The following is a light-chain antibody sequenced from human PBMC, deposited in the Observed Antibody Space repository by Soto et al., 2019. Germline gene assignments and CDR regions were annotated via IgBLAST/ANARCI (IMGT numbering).Light chain of an antibody. V-gene: IGKV3-11*01. CDR1: QSVSSY. CDR3: QQRSNWPPT. CDR2: DAS. J-gene: IGKJ3*01. Sequence: EIVLTQSPATLSLSPGERATLSCRARQSVSSYLAWYQQNPGQAPRLLIYDASNMATGIPARFSGSGSGTDFTLTISSLEPEDFAVYYCQQRSNWPPTFGPGTKVDIK.